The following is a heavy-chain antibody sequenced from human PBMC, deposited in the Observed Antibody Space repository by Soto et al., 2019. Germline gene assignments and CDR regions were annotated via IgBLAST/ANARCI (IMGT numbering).Heavy chain of an antibody. J-gene: IGHJ4*02. V-gene: IGHV3-30-3*01. CDR1: GFTFSSYA. D-gene: IGHD4-17*01. CDR3: ARVGRLHYFDY. CDR2: ISYDGSNK. Sequence: QVQLVESGGGVVQHGRSLRLSCAASGFTFSSYAMHWVRQAPGKGLEWVAVISYDGSNKYYADSVKGRFTISRDNSKNTRFLQMNSLRAEDTAVYYCARVGRLHYFDYWGQGTLVTVSS.